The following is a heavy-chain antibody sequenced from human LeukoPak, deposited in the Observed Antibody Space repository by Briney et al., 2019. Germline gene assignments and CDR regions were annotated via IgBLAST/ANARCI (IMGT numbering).Heavy chain of an antibody. D-gene: IGHD2-21*01. CDR3: ATVPPGRCSGDYDDCYPVFDY. Sequence: GGSLRLSCGASGLTFRNYWMSWVRQAPEKGLEWVDHIRADGSKTHYVDSVKGRFTISRDNAKHSLYLQMNSLRADDTAFYCCATVPPGRCSGDYDDCYPVFDYWGQGTLVTVS. CDR1: GLTFRNYW. J-gene: IGHJ4*02. V-gene: IGHV3-7*01. CDR2: IRADGSKT.